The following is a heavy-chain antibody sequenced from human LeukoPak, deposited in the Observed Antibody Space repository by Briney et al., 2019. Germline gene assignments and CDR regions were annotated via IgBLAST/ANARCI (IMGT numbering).Heavy chain of an antibody. CDR3: ARRALIAVAGTRHFDY. CDR1: GGSISSSSYY. D-gene: IGHD6-19*01. J-gene: IGHJ4*02. V-gene: IGHV4-39*01. CDR2: IYYSGST. Sequence: SSETLSLTCTVSGGSISSSSYYWGWIRQPPGKGLEWIGSIYYSGSTYYNPSLKSRVTISVDTCKNQFSLKLSSVTAADTAVYYCARRALIAVAGTRHFDYWGQGALVTVSS.